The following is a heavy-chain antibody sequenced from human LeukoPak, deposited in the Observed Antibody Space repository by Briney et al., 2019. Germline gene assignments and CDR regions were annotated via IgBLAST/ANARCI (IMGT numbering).Heavy chain of an antibody. CDR1: GGSISSYY. Sequence: RASETLSLTCTVSGGSISSYYWSWIRQPPGKGLEWIGYIYYSGSTNYNPSLKSRVTITVDTSKNQFSLKLSSVTAADTAVYYCARAVASLYYFDYWGQGTLVTVSS. CDR2: IYYSGST. D-gene: IGHD2-15*01. CDR3: ARAVASLYYFDY. V-gene: IGHV4-59*01. J-gene: IGHJ4*02.